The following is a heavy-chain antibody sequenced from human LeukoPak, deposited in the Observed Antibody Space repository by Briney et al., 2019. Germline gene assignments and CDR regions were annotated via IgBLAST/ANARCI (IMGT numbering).Heavy chain of an antibody. V-gene: IGHV4-39*01. CDR3: ARLYSSGWTPPGYWYFDL. J-gene: IGHJ2*01. CDR1: GGSISSTTYY. D-gene: IGHD6-19*01. Sequence: SETLSLTCSVSGGSISSTTYYWGWIRQPPGKGLEWIGIIYYSGSTYYNSSLKSRATISVDTSENQFSLKLNSVTAADTAVYYCARLYSSGWTPPGYWYFDLWGRGTLVTVSS. CDR2: IYYSGST.